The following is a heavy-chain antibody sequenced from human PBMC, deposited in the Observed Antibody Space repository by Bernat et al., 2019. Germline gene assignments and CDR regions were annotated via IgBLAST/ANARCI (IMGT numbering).Heavy chain of an antibody. CDR3: ARGTSTSAPYMDV. J-gene: IGHJ6*03. CDR2: ISSSSYT. V-gene: IGHV3-11*05. Sequence: VQLVESGGGLVKPGGSLRLSCAASGFTFSDYYMSWIRQAPGKGLDWVSYISSSSYTNYADSVKGRFTISRDNAKNSLFLQMNSLRAGDTTVYYCARGTSTSAPYMDVWGKGTTVTVSS. CDR1: GFTFSDYY.